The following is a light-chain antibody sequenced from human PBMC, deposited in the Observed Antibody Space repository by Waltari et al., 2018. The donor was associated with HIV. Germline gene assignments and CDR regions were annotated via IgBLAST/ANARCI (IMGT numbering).Light chain of an antibody. CDR1: SADIGRNT. J-gene: IGLJ2*01. Sequence: QSVLTQPPSASGTPGQTVTISCSGGSADIGRNTVNWYKQLPVTATKPLIYNTYKLPSGVPDRVASSQSGTSASLAIRGLQSEDEADYYCAAWDDSMEGHVFGGGTKLTIL. CDR2: NTY. CDR3: AAWDDSMEGHV. V-gene: IGLV1-44*01.